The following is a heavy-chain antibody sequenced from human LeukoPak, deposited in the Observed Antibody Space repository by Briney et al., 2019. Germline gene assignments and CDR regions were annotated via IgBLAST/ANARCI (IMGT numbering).Heavy chain of an antibody. J-gene: IGHJ4*02. D-gene: IGHD1-26*01. CDR1: GFTFSSYW. Sequence: PGGSLRLSCAASGFTFSSYWMHWVRQAPGKGLVWVSRINSDGSSTSYADSVKGRFTISRDNAKNSLYLQMNSLRAEDTAVYYCARVTQYSGSYPPRDYWGQGTLVTVSS. V-gene: IGHV3-74*01. CDR2: INSDGSST. CDR3: ARVTQYSGSYPPRDY.